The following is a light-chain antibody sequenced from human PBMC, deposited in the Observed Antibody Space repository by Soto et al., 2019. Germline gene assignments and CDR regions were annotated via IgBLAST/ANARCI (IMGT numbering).Light chain of an antibody. CDR1: QSVSSK. Sequence: ETVMTQSPATLSVSPVERATLSCRASQSVSSKLAWYQQKPGQAPRLLIYGASTRATGIPARFSGSGSGTDFTLTISRLEPEDFAVYYCQQYGSSGTFGQGTKVDIK. CDR2: GAS. V-gene: IGKV3-15*01. CDR3: QQYGSSGT. J-gene: IGKJ1*01.